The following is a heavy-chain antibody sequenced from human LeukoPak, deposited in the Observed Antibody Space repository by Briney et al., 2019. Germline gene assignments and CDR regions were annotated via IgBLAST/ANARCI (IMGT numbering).Heavy chain of an antibody. J-gene: IGHJ4*02. CDR1: GGSFSGYY. Sequence: ETLSLTCAVYGGSFSGYYWSWVRQAPGKGLEWVANIKQDGSEKYYVDSVKGRFTISRDNAKNSLYLQMNSLRAEDTAVYYCARGPIYTNWGQGTLVTVSS. CDR3: ARGPIYTN. CDR2: IKQDGSEK. V-gene: IGHV3-7*03. D-gene: IGHD2-2*02.